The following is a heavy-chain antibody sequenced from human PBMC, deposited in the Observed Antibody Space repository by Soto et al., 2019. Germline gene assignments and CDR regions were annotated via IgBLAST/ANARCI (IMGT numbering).Heavy chain of an antibody. V-gene: IGHV1-69*13. CDR3: AIFPHSGYDSFDY. D-gene: IGHD5-12*01. Sequence: GASVKVSCKASGGTFSSYAISWVRQAPGQGLEWMGGIIPIFGTANYAQKFQGRVTITADESTSTAYMELSSLRSEDTAVYYCAIFPHSGYDSFDYWGQGTLVTVSS. CDR2: IIPIFGTA. J-gene: IGHJ4*02. CDR1: GGTFSSYA.